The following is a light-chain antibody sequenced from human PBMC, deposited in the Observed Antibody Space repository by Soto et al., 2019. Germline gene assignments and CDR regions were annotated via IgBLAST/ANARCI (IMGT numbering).Light chain of an antibody. CDR1: QDISNY. CDR3: QQYDNLPPPT. Sequence: DIQMTQSPSSLSASVGDRVTITCQASQDISNYLNWYQQKPGKAPKLLIYDASNLATGVPSRFSGSGSGTDFTFTISSLQPEDIATYYCQQYDNLPPPTFGGGTKVEIK. J-gene: IGKJ4*01. V-gene: IGKV1-33*01. CDR2: DAS.